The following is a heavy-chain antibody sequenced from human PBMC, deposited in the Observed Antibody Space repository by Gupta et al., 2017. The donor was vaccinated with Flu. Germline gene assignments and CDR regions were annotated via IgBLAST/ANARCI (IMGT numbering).Heavy chain of an antibody. CDR3: AKDLGSGSYSGTFDY. V-gene: IGHV3-30*18. D-gene: IGHD1-26*01. Sequence: YDGSNKYYADSVKGRFTISRDNSKNTLYLQMNSLRAEDTAVYYCAKDLGSGSYSGTFDYWGQGTLVTVSS. J-gene: IGHJ4*02. CDR2: YDGSNK.